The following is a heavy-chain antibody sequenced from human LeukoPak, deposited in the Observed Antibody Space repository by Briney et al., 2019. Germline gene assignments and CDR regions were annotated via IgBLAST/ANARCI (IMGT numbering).Heavy chain of an antibody. J-gene: IGHJ4*02. D-gene: IGHD6-19*01. CDR2: IWHYGCTQ. V-gene: IGHV3-33*01. CDR3: ASTSGWYEPIDY. Sequence: GRSLRLSCAASGFTFSSDGVRRVPQAPGKGLEWEAVIWHYGCTQYYADSVKGGFTISRDNSQNPLYLQMNTLRAEDTAVYYCASTSGWYEPIDYWGQGGLVTVSS. CDR1: GFTFSSDG.